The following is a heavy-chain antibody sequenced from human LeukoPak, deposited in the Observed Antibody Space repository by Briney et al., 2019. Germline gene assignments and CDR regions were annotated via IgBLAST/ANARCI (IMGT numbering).Heavy chain of an antibody. J-gene: IGHJ6*03. CDR1: GFTFSTYW. CDR3: GRWDPGDYGGGYLDV. Sequence: GGSLRLSCAASGFTFSTYWMSWVRQAPGKGLEWVASIKEDGGITYYLDSVKGRFTISRDNAKKSLYLQMNSLRAEDTAAYYCGRWDPGDYGGGYLDVGGKGTTVTVSS. V-gene: IGHV3-7*01. D-gene: IGHD4-23*01. CDR2: IKEDGGIT.